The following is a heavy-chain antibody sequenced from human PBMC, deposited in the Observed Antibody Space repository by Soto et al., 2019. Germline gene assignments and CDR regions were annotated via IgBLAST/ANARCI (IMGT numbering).Heavy chain of an antibody. Sequence: ASVKVSCKASGYTFTSYYMHWVRQAPGQGLEWMGIINPSGDSTNYAQKFQGRVTMTRDTSISTVYMELSRLRFDDTAVYYCARVIRGAYYNSPLDTWGQGTVVTVSS. CDR1: GYTFTSYY. CDR2: INPSGDST. CDR3: ARVIRGAYYNSPLDT. V-gene: IGHV1-46*01. J-gene: IGHJ5*02. D-gene: IGHD3-10*01.